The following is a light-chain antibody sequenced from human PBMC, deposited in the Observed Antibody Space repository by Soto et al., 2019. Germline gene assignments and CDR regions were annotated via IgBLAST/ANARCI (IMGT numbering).Light chain of an antibody. CDR2: DAS. J-gene: IGKJ5*01. CDR1: QGINNH. V-gene: IGKV1-33*01. CDR3: QQYDNFLA. Sequence: DIQMTQSPAAVSASGVDSVAITFQASQGINNHLNWYQQKPGKAPKLLIYDASNLETGVPSRFSGSGSGTEFTFTISSLQPEDIATYYCQQYDNFLAFGQGTRLEI.